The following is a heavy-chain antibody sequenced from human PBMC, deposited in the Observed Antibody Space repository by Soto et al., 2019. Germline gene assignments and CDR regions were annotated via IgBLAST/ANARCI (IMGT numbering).Heavy chain of an antibody. CDR1: GFTFSSYW. Sequence: EVQLVESGGGLVQPGGSLRLSCGASGFTFSSYWMHWVRQAPGKGLVWVSRINSDGSSTSYADSVKRRFTISRDNSKKALYLQMNRLRAEDTAVYYCVRMSVEVAAATREGCRGQGTLVTVSS. V-gene: IGHV3-74*01. J-gene: IGHJ4*02. CDR2: INSDGSST. CDR3: VRMSVEVAAATREGC. D-gene: IGHD2-15*01.